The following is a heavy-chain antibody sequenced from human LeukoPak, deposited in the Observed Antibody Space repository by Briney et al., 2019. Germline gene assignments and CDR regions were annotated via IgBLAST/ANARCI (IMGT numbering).Heavy chain of an antibody. CDR2: ISWNSGSI. J-gene: IGHJ2*01. CDR1: GFTVDDYA. D-gene: IGHD6-13*01. Sequence: GRSLRLSCAASGFTVDDYAMHWVRQAPGKGLEWVSGISWNSGSIGYADSVKGRFTISRDNAKNSLYLQMDSLRAEHTALYYCAKSSSSWQTEWFFDLWGRGTLVTVSS. CDR3: AKSSSSWQTEWFFDL. V-gene: IGHV3-9*01.